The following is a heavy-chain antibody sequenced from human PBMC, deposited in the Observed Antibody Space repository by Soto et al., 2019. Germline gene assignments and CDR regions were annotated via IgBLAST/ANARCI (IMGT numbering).Heavy chain of an antibody. J-gene: IGHJ6*02. CDR2: ISAYNGNT. CDR1: GYTFTSYG. D-gene: IGHD3-3*01. CDR3: ARGLPGSDFWSGYYMPYYYGMDV. Sequence: WASVKVSCKASGYTFTSYGISWVRQAPGQGLEWMGWISAYNGNTNYAQKLQGRVTMTTDTSTSTAYMELRSLRSDDTAVYYCARGLPGSDFWSGYYMPYYYGMDVWGQGTTVTVSS. V-gene: IGHV1-18*01.